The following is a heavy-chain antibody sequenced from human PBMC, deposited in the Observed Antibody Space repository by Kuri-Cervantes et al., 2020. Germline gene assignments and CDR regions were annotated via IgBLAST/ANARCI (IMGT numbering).Heavy chain of an antibody. J-gene: IGHJ4*02. CDR2: ISYDGSNK. V-gene: IGHV3-30*03. CDR1: VFTFSSYG. CDR3: ARDGEVVVAAYYFGY. D-gene: IGHD2-15*01. Sequence: LTRAASVFTFSSYGMHWVRQAPGKGLEWVAVISYDGSNKYYADSVKGRFTISRDNSKNTLYLQMSSLSDEDTAVYYCARDGEVVVAAYYFGYWGQGTLVTVSS.